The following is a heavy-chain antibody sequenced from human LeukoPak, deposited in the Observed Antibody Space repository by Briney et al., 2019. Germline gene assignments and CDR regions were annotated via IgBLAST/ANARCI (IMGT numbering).Heavy chain of an antibody. CDR3: ARDPLRFDYDYVWGSYRHHWFDP. CDR1: GGSISSSSYY. V-gene: IGHV4-39*07. Sequence: SETLSLTCTVSGGSISSSSYYWGWIRQPPGKGLEWIGSIYYSGSTYYNPSLKSRVTISVDTSKNQFSLKLSSVTAADTAVYYCARDPLRFDYDYVWGSYRHHWFDPWGQGTLVTVSS. J-gene: IGHJ5*02. D-gene: IGHD3-16*02. CDR2: IYYSGST.